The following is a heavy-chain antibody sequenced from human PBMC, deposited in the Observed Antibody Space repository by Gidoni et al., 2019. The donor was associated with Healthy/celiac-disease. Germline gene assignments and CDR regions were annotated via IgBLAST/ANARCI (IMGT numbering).Heavy chain of an antibody. CDR3: ASSLLASGYSSSWPLF. J-gene: IGHJ4*02. CDR2: IYTSGST. Sequence: QVQLQESGPGLVKPSQTLSLTCTVSGGSISSGSYYWSWIRQPAGKGLEWIGRIYTSGSTNYNPSLKSRVTISVDTSKNQFSLKLSSVTAADTAVYYCASSLLASGYSSSWPLFWGQGTLVTVSS. V-gene: IGHV4-61*02. D-gene: IGHD6-13*01. CDR1: GGSISSGSYY.